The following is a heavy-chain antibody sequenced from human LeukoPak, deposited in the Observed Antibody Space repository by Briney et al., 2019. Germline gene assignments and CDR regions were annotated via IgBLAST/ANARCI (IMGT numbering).Heavy chain of an antibody. CDR3: TTYRYYYDSSGYDY. V-gene: IGHV3-15*01. J-gene: IGHJ4*02. D-gene: IGHD3-22*01. Sequence: GGSLRLSCAASGFTFSYAWMSWVRQAPGKGLEWLGRIKSKADGSTTDYAAPVKGRISISRDDSKNTLYLQVNSLKTEDTAVYYCTTYRYYYDSSGYDYWGQGTLVTVSS. CDR2: IKSKADGSTT. CDR1: GFTFSYAW.